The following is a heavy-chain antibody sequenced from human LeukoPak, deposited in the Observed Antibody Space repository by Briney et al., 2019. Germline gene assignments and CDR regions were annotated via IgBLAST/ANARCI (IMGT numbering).Heavy chain of an antibody. CDR1: GFTFSNYA. D-gene: IGHD1-26*01. V-gene: IGHV3-23*01. J-gene: IGHJ4*02. CDR3: AKDTRALLRLGYFDC. Sequence: LTGGSLRLSCAASGFTFSNYAMSWVRQAPGKGLEWVSAISGTGGNTYYADSVKGRFTIFRDNSRHSLYLQMNSLRAEDSAVYSCAKDTRALLRLGYFDCWGQGTLVTVSS. CDR2: ISGTGGNT.